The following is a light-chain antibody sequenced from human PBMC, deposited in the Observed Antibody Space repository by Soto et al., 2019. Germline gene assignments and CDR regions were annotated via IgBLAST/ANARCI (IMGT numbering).Light chain of an antibody. CDR1: QSLLHSNGYNY. CDR3: QQRDKLPIT. Sequence: DIVMTQSPLSLPVTPVEPASISCRSSQSLLHSNGYNYLAWYQQKPGQAPRLLIYDAFNRATGVPARFRGSGSGTDFTLTISGLEPEDFSVYYCQQRDKLPITFGQGTLLE. CDR2: DAF. V-gene: IGKV3-11*01. J-gene: IGKJ5*01.